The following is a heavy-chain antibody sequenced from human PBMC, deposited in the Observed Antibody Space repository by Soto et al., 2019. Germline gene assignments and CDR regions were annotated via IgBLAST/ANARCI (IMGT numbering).Heavy chain of an antibody. J-gene: IGHJ4*02. CDR1: GFTFNNYA. V-gene: IGHV3-23*01. Sequence: EVQLLESGGGLVQPGGSLRLSCAASGFTFNNYAMNWVRQAPGKGLEWVSAISAGGGTTYYADSVKGRFTISRDNSKNTLYLTMNTLRAEDTAIYYCANAVPQAHFEYWGQGTLVTVSS. CDR2: ISAGGGTT. CDR3: ANAVPQAHFEY.